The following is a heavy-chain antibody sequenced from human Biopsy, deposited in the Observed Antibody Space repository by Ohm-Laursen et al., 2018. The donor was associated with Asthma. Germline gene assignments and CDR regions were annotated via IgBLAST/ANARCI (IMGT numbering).Heavy chain of an antibody. CDR1: GYTFNSAS. V-gene: IGHV1-3*01. CDR2: INAGDGNT. Sequence: GASVKVSCKTSGYTFNSASITWVRQAPGQGLEWMGWINAGDGNTKYSQKFQGRVTITRDTSASTAYMDLRSLRSEDTAMYYCARTYYDFLTGQVNDAFALWGQGTMVTVSS. CDR3: ARTYYDFLTGQVNDAFAL. J-gene: IGHJ3*01. D-gene: IGHD3-9*01.